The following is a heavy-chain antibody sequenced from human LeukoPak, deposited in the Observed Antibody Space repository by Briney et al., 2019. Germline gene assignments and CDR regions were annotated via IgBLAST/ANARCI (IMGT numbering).Heavy chain of an antibody. Sequence: SETLSLTCSVSGVSISPNFWTWIRQPPGKGLEWIGYIFDSGSTNYNPSLKSRVTISLDTSKNQFSLKLDSVTAADTAVYFCARDPYGPPDAIDIWGQGTTVTVSS. CDR3: ARDPYGPPDAIDI. J-gene: IGHJ3*02. D-gene: IGHD3-10*01. CDR1: GVSISPNF. CDR2: IFDSGST. V-gene: IGHV4-59*01.